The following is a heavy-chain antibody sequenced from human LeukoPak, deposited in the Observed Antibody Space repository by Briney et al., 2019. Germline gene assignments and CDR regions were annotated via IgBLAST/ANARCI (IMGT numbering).Heavy chain of an antibody. CDR3: TTRSPARYCSDGACYSSADY. V-gene: IGHV3-15*07. D-gene: IGHD2-15*01. CDR2: IRSQADGGTS. J-gene: IGHJ4*02. Sequence: GGSLRLSCAASGCSLSDAWMNWVRQAPGKGLEWVGHIRSQADGGTSEYIAPVKGRFTISRDDSKDTLYLQMNSLNTEDTAMYYCTTRSPARYCSDGACYSSADYWGQGTLVTVSS. CDR1: GCSLSDAW.